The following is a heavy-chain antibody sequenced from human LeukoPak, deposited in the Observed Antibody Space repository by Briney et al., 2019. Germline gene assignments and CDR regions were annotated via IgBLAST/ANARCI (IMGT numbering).Heavy chain of an antibody. Sequence: SETLSLTCSVSGGSISSSSYYWRWIRQPPGKGLEWIGSIYYSGTTYYNPSLKSRVTISVDTSKNQFSLKLSSVTAADTAVYYCARSGYFLYYFDYWGQGTLVTVSS. J-gene: IGHJ4*02. D-gene: IGHD3-3*01. CDR2: IYYSGTT. CDR3: ARSGYFLYYFDY. V-gene: IGHV4-39*01. CDR1: GGSISSSSYY.